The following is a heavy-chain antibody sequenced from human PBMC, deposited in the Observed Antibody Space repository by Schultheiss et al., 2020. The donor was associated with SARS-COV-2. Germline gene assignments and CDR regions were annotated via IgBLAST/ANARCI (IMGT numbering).Heavy chain of an antibody. Sequence: GGSLRLSCAASGLTVSSNYMSWVRQAPGKGLEWVSVISSGGSTYYADSVKGRFTISRHNSKNTLYLQMNSLRAEDTAVYYCAKDRRYYDILTGYFQAHNQALESYGMDVWGQGTTVTVSS. CDR3: AKDRRYYDILTGYFQAHNQALESYGMDV. J-gene: IGHJ6*02. CDR2: ISSGGST. D-gene: IGHD3-9*01. CDR1: GLTVSSNY. V-gene: IGHV3-53*04.